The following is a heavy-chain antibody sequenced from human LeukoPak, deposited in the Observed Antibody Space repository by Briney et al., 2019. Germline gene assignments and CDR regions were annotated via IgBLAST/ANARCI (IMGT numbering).Heavy chain of an antibody. CDR1: GFTFSSYA. CDR3: ARDKRLWVYNPSYYFDY. V-gene: IGHV3-23*01. CDR2: ISGSGGST. J-gene: IGHJ4*02. Sequence: PGGSLRLSCAASGFTFSSYAMSWVRQAPGKGLEWVSAISGSGGSTYYADSVKGRFTISRDNAKNSLYLQMNSLRAEDTAVYYCARDKRLWVYNPSYYFDYWGQGTLVTVSS. D-gene: IGHD6-13*01.